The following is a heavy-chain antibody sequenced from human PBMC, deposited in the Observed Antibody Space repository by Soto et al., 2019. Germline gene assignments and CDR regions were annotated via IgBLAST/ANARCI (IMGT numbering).Heavy chain of an antibody. CDR1: GGSISSSTYS. J-gene: IGHJ4*02. CDR2: IYHSGST. CDR3: ARDRLGSGSYDY. Sequence: LSLTCAVSGGSISSSTYSWNWIRQPPGKGLEWIGYIYHSGSTSYNPSLNSRVTISVDRSKNQFSLRLNSVTAADTAVYYCARDRLGSGSYDYWGQGTLVTVSS. V-gene: IGHV4-30-2*01. D-gene: IGHD1-26*01.